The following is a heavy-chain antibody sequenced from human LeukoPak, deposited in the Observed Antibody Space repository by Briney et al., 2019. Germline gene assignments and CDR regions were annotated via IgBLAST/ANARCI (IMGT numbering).Heavy chain of an antibody. V-gene: IGHV3-23*01. CDR2: ICGSDGSR. Sequence: GGSLRLSCAASGFTFSTYAMSWVRQAPGKGLEWVSAICGSDGSRYYADSVKGRFTISRDNSKNTLYLQMNSLRGEDTAVYYCAKGGSPSCYSSSGYWGQGTLVTVST. CDR3: AKGGSPSCYSSSGY. J-gene: IGHJ4*02. D-gene: IGHD2-2*01. CDR1: GFTFSTYA.